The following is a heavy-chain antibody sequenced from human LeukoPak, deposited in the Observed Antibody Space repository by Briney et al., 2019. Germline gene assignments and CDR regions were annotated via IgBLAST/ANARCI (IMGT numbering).Heavy chain of an antibody. CDR3: ARDRVQVGGYSCGSFDY. Sequence: PGGSLRLPCAASGFTFSYYTMNWVRQAPGKGLEWVSSISSSSTYISYADSVKGRFTISRDNAKNSLYLQMNSLRAEDTAVYYCARDRVQVGGYSCGSFDYWGQGTLVTVSS. CDR1: GFTFSYYT. V-gene: IGHV3-21*01. D-gene: IGHD5-18*01. J-gene: IGHJ4*02. CDR2: ISSSSTYI.